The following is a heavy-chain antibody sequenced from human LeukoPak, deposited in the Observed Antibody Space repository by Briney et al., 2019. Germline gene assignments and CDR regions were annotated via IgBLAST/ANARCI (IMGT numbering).Heavy chain of an antibody. CDR1: GGSISSYY. J-gene: IGHJ6*03. V-gene: IGHV4-59*01. D-gene: IGHD2-15*01. CDR2: IYYSGST. Sequence: SETLSLTCTVSGGSISSYYWSWIRQPPGKGLEWIGYIYYSGSTNYNPSLKSRVTISVDTSKNQFSLKLSSVAAADTAVYYCARVGSASYYYYYMDVWGKGTTVTVSS. CDR3: ARVGSASYYYYYMDV.